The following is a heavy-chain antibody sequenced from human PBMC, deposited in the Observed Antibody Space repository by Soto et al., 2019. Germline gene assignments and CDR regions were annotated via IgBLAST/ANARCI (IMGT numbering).Heavy chain of an antibody. D-gene: IGHD3-3*01. Sequence: LRLSCTASGFTFGDYAMSWFRQAPGKGLEWVGFIRSKAYGGTTEYAASVKGRFTISRDDSKSIAYLQMNSLKTEDTAVYYCTRSSPYDFWSGYPNYYGMDVWGQGTTVTVSS. CDR3: TRSSPYDFWSGYPNYYGMDV. CDR2: IRSKAYGGTT. CDR1: GFTFGDYA. V-gene: IGHV3-49*03. J-gene: IGHJ6*02.